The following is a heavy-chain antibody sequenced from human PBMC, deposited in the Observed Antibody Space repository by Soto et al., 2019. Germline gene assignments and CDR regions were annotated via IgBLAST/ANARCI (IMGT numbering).Heavy chain of an antibody. CDR3: AHYFYILVDDAFDI. CDR1: GFSLSTSGVG. Sequence: QITLKESGPPLVKPTQTLTLTCTFSGFSLSTSGVGVGWIRQPPGKALEWLALIYWGDDKRYSLSLKSRLTITKDPSKNQVVLTISNMDPVYTATYYCAHYFYILVDDAFDIWGQGTMVTVSS. J-gene: IGHJ3*02. CDR2: IYWGDDK. V-gene: IGHV2-5*02. D-gene: IGHD2-8*02.